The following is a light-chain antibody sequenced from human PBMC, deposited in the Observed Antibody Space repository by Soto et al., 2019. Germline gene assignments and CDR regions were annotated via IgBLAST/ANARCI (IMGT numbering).Light chain of an antibody. Sequence: DVQMTQSPSSLSASVGDRVTITCRASQSISTYLNWYQQKPGTAPKLLICAASSLQSGVPSRFSGSGSGTDFTLTIGGLQPEDFATYYCQQSYSTLTWTFGQGTKVEIK. CDR3: QQSYSTLTWT. CDR1: QSISTY. CDR2: AAS. J-gene: IGKJ1*01. V-gene: IGKV1-39*01.